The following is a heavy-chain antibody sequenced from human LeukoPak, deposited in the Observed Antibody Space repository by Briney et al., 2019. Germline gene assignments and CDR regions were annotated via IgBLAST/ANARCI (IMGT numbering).Heavy chain of an antibody. CDR2: IYYTGST. CDR1: GGSISSGDYY. CDR3: ARGPNYVWGSYQYFDY. V-gene: IGHV4-30-4*01. Sequence: PSETLSLTCIVSGGSISSGDYYWSWIRQPPGKGLEWIGYIYYTGSTSYNPSLKNRVTISVDTSKNQFSLKLSSVTAADTAVYYCARGPNYVWGSYQYFDYWGQGTLVTVSS. J-gene: IGHJ4*02. D-gene: IGHD3-16*02.